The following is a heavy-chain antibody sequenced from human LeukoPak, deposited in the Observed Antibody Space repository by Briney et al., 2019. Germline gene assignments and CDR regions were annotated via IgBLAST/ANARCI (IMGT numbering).Heavy chain of an antibody. CDR1: GGSISSYY. V-gene: IGHV4-59*01. Sequence: SETLSLTCTVSGGSISSYYWSWIRQPPGKGLEWIGYIYYSGSTSYNPSLKSRVTISVDTSKNQFSLKLSSVTAADTAVYYCARMDVYAFFDYWGQGTLVTVSS. CDR3: ARMDVYAFFDY. J-gene: IGHJ4*02. CDR2: IYYSGST. D-gene: IGHD3-16*01.